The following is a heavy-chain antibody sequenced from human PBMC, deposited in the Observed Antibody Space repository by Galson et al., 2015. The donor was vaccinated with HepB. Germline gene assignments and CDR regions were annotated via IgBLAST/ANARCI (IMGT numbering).Heavy chain of an antibody. J-gene: IGHJ4*02. CDR2: IKSKTDGGTT. V-gene: IGHV3-15*01. CDR3: TSQLWFRELLFDY. D-gene: IGHD3-10*01. Sequence: SLRLSCAASGFTFSNAWMSWVRQAPGKGLEWVGRIKSKTDGGTTDYAAPVKGRFTISRDDSKNTLYLQMNSLKTEDTAVYYCTSQLWFRELLFDYWGQGTLVTVSS. CDR1: GFTFSNAW.